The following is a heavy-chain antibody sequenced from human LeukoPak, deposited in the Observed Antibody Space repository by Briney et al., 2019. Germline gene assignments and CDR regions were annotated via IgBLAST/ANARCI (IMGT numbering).Heavy chain of an antibody. D-gene: IGHD3-22*01. Sequence: PSETLSLTCTVSGGSISSDAYYWAWVRQPPGKGLEWIGIVYYTGSTYYNPSLKSLLIMFVDTSKNQFSLKLSSVTAADTAVYYCATIETDNSGYHWFDPWGQGTLVTVSS. CDR3: ATIETDNSGYHWFDP. J-gene: IGHJ5*02. CDR1: GGSISSDAYY. V-gene: IGHV4-39*01. CDR2: VYYTGST.